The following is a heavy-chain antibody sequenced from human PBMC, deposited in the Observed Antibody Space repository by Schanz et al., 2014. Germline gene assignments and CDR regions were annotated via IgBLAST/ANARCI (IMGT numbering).Heavy chain of an antibody. V-gene: IGHV1-18*01. J-gene: IGHJ3*02. CDR2: INAHTGNS. D-gene: IGHD3-10*01. CDR3: ARVHIATYHYNSPGAFDI. Sequence: QLMQSGSEVRKPGASVKVSCKASGYIFGSHGMTWVRQAPGQGPELMGWINAHTGNSQYAQKFQGSVNMNRATVTTTVHLELTRLRTDDTAIYYSARVHIATYHYNSPGAFDIWGQGTWVTVSS. CDR1: GYIFGSHG.